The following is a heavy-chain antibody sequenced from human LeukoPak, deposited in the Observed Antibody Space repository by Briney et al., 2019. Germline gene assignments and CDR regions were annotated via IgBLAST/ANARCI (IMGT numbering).Heavy chain of an antibody. Sequence: PGRSLRLSCAASGFTFSSYGMHWVRQAPGKGLEWVAVISYDGSNKYYADSVKGRFTISRDNSKNTLYLQMNSLRAEDTAVYYCARESNYYDSSGQLTFDYWGQGTLVTVSS. CDR2: ISYDGSNK. CDR3: ARESNYYDSSGQLTFDY. J-gene: IGHJ4*02. V-gene: IGHV3-30*03. CDR1: GFTFSSYG. D-gene: IGHD3-22*01.